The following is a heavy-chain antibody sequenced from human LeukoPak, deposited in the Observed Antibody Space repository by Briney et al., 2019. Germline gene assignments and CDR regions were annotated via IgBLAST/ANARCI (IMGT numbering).Heavy chain of an antibody. D-gene: IGHD2-2*02. Sequence: SETLSLTCTVYGDSISSSSYDWGRISQPPGKGLEGIGSIYYSGSTYYNPTLKSRLTISVDPSKTQFSLNLSSVTAADPAVYYCARHPITSIVVVPAAIQGVFGIAAAGYFDYWGQGTLVTVSS. V-gene: IGHV4-39*01. J-gene: IGHJ4*02. CDR2: IYYSGST. CDR3: ARHPITSIVVVPAAIQGVFGIAAAGYFDY. CDR1: GDSISSSSYD.